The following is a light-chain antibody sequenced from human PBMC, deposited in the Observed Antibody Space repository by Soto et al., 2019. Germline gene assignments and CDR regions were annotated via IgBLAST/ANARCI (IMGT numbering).Light chain of an antibody. CDR3: WQYYSYPRT. J-gene: IGKJ1*01. CDR1: QGISSY. CDR2: AAA. Sequence: AMRMTKSPSSFSAATGDRVTITCRASQGISSYLAWYQQKPGKAPKLLIYAAATLQSGVQSRFSGSGSGTDFTLTRSCLQSEDFATYYCWQYYSYPRTFGQGTKVEIK. V-gene: IGKV1-8*01.